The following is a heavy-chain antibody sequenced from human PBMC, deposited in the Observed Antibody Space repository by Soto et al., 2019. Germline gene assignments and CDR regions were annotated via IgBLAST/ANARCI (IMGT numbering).Heavy chain of an antibody. Sequence: QVQLVQSGAEVKKPGSSVKVSCKASGGTFSSYTISWVRQAPGQGLEWMGRIIPILGIANYAQKFQGRVTITPDKSTSTAYMELSSLRSEDTAVYYCARVGEGSGYYYGMDVWGQGTTVTVSS. J-gene: IGHJ6*02. V-gene: IGHV1-69*02. CDR3: ARVGEGSGYYYGMDV. D-gene: IGHD3-10*01. CDR1: GGTFSSYT. CDR2: IIPILGIA.